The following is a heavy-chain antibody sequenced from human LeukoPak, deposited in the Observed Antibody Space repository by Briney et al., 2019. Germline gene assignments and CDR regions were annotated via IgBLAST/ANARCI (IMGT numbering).Heavy chain of an antibody. CDR1: GDSITGYY. Sequence: PSETLSLTCSVSGDSITGYYWTWIRQPPGKGLEWIGFISDIGSTNYNPSLKSRVTISVDTSKNQFSLKLTSVTAADTAVYYCAGGGYTYDYWGQGTLVTVSS. CDR2: ISDIGST. V-gene: IGHV4-59*08. J-gene: IGHJ4*02. CDR3: AGGGYTYDY. D-gene: IGHD1-1*01.